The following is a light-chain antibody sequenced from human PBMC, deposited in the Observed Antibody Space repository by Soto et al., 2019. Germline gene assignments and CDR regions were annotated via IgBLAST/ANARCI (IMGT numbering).Light chain of an antibody. CDR1: QSVGNNY. J-gene: IGKJ4*01. CDR2: GAS. CDR3: KQYGSTPLT. V-gene: IGKV3-20*01. Sequence: EIVLTQSPGTLSLSPGERATLSCRASQSVGNNYLAWYQVKPGQAPRLLIHGASSRATGIPDRFIGSGSGTDFTLTISRLEPEDFAVYYCKQYGSTPLTFGGGTKVEIK.